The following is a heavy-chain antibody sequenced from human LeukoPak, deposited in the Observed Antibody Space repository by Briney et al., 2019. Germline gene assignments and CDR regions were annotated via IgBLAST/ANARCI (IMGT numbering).Heavy chain of an antibody. CDR3: ARGALDPETVTNYFEY. Sequence: GASVKVSCKASGYTFSDHYIQWVRQAPGQGFDWLGWINPNSGGIDYARKFRGRVTMTRDMSLSTAYMELTRLTYDDTAVYYCARGALDPETVTNYFEYWAQGTLVTVSS. CDR2: INPNSGGI. CDR1: GYTFSDHY. J-gene: IGHJ4*02. D-gene: IGHD4-17*01. V-gene: IGHV1-2*02.